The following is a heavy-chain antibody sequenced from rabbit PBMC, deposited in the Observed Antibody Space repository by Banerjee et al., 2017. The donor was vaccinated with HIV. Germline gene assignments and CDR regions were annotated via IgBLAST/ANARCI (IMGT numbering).Heavy chain of an antibody. Sequence: QLVESGGGLVQPGGFLKLSCKASRFVFSTYSMSWVRQAPGKGLEWIGYIVPIFGVTYYANWVNGRFTISSHNAQNTLYLQLNSLTAADTATYFCVREAGYGGYGDANLWGPGPLVTVS. D-gene: IGHD6-1*01. CDR1: RFVFSTYS. CDR3: VREAGYGGYGDANL. J-gene: IGHJ4*01. CDR2: IVPIFGVT. V-gene: IGHV1S7*01.